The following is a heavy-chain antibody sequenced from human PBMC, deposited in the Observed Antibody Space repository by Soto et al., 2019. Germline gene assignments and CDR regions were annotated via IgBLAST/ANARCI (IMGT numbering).Heavy chain of an antibody. CDR1: GGSISGYY. CDR2: IYYGGST. D-gene: IGHD3-10*01. V-gene: IGHV4-59*01. CDR3: AGGKGSGDY. J-gene: IGHJ4*02. Sequence: QVQLQESGPGLVKPSETLSLTCTVSGGSISGYYWSWTRQPPGKGLEWFGYIYYGGSTNYNPSLKSRVTISVDTSKNQFSLRLNSVTAADTAVYYCAGGKGSGDYWGQGTLVTVSS.